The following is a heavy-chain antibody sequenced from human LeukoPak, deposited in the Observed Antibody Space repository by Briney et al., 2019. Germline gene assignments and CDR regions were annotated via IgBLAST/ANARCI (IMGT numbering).Heavy chain of an antibody. CDR3: ARSRWDYGDYAIDY. D-gene: IGHD4-17*01. CDR1: GFTFSGYW. Sequence: PGGSLRLSCAASGFTFSGYWMSWVRQAPGKGLEWVSVIYSGGSTYYADSVKGRFTISRDNSKNTLYLQMNSLRAEDTAVYYCARSRWDYGDYAIDYWGQGTLVTVSS. J-gene: IGHJ4*02. V-gene: IGHV3-53*01. CDR2: IYSGGST.